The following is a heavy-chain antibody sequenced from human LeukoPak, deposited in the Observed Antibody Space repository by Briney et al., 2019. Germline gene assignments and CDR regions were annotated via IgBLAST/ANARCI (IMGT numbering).Heavy chain of an antibody. CDR1: GGSISSYY. J-gene: IGHJ4*02. Sequence: SETLSLTCTVSGGSISSYYWSCIRQPPGKGLEWIGYIYYSGSTNYNPSLKSRVTISVDTSKNQFSLKLSSVTAADTAVYYCARHLLYYDILTGYPGPFEYWGQGTLVTVSS. D-gene: IGHD3-9*01. V-gene: IGHV4-59*08. CDR2: IYYSGST. CDR3: ARHLLYYDILTGYPGPFEY.